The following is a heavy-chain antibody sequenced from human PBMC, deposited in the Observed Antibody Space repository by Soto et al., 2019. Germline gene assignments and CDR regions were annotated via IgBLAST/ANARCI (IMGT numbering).Heavy chain of an antibody. CDR1: GFTFSNSA. V-gene: IGHV1-58*01. D-gene: IGHD2-15*01. CDR2: IVVGSGNT. Sequence: SVKVSCKTSGFTFSNSAVQWVRQARGQRLEWMAWIVVGSGNTNYAQKFRERVTITRDMSTSTTHMEVSSLTSEDTAVYYCAEELYSGGSCCSFDFWGQMTMVTVSS. J-gene: IGHJ3*01. CDR3: AEELYSGGSCCSFDF.